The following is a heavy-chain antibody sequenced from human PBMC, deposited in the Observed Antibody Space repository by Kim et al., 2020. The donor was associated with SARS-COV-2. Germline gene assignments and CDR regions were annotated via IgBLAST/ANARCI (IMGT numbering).Heavy chain of an antibody. D-gene: IGHD3-3*01. CDR3: ASGMYDFWSGYYKPFYY. Sequence: AAVKVSCKASGYTFTSYAMHWVRQAPGQRLEWMGWINACHGNTKYSQKFQGRVTITRDTSASTDYMELSSLRSEDTAVYYCASGMYDFWSGYYKPFYYWGQGTLVTVSS. CDR1: GYTFTSYA. J-gene: IGHJ4*02. CDR2: INACHGNT. V-gene: IGHV1-3*01.